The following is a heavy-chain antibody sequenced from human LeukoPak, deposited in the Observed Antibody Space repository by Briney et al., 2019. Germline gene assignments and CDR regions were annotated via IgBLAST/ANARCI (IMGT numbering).Heavy chain of an antibody. J-gene: IGHJ6*02. D-gene: IGHD1-20*01. CDR3: ARDGITGTPHGMDV. V-gene: IGHV4-34*01. Sequence: PSETLSLTCAVYGGSFSGYYWSWIRQPPGKGLEWIGEINHSGSTNYNPSLKSRVTISVDTSKNQFSLKLSSVTAADTAVYYCARDGITGTPHGMDVWGQGTTVTVSS. CDR2: INHSGST. CDR1: GGSFSGYY.